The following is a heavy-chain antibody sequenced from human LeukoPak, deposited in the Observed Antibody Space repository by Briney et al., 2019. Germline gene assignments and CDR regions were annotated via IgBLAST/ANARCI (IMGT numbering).Heavy chain of an antibody. Sequence: ASVKVSCKASGYTFTSYGISWVRQAPGQGLEWMGWISAYNGNTNYAQKLQGRVTMTTDTSTSTAYMELRSLRSDDTAVYYCARYYDSSGYWIDAFDIWGQGTMVTVSS. V-gene: IGHV1-18*01. CDR2: ISAYNGNT. D-gene: IGHD3-22*01. CDR3: ARYYDSSGYWIDAFDI. J-gene: IGHJ3*02. CDR1: GYTFTSYG.